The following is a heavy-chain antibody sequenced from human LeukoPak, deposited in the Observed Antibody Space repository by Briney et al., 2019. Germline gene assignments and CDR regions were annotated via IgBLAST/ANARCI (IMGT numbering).Heavy chain of an antibody. Sequence: ASVKVSCKASGYTFTSYYMHWVRQAPGQGLEWLGILNSSGGSTSYAQKFQGRVTMTRDTSTSTVYMELSSLRSEDTAVYYCARLPNYDFWSGYYGDFDYWGQGTLVTVSS. J-gene: IGHJ4*02. CDR1: GYTFTSYY. CDR3: ARLPNYDFWSGYYGDFDY. D-gene: IGHD3-3*01. CDR2: LNSSGGST. V-gene: IGHV1-46*01.